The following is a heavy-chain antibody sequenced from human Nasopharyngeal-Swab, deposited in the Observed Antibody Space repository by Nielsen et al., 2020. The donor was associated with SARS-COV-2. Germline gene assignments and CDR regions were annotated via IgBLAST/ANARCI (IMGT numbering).Heavy chain of an antibody. D-gene: IGHD3-22*01. V-gene: IGHV3-30*04. J-gene: IGHJ4*02. CDR3: ARVQGIVVVQPFDY. CDR1: GFTFKSFP. Sequence: GESLKISCATSGFTFKSFPMHWVRQAPGKGLEWVAVISYDGSNKYYADSVKGRFTISRDNSKNTLYLQMNSLRAEDTAVYYCARVQGIVVVQPFDYWGQGTLVTVSS. CDR2: ISYDGSNK.